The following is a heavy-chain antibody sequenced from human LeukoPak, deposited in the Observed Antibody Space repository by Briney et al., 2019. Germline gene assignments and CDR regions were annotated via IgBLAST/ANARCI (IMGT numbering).Heavy chain of an antibody. J-gene: IGHJ5*02. Sequence: ASVKVSCKASGYTFTSYDINWVRQATGQGLEWMGWMNSNSGNTGYAQKFQGRVTMTRNTSISTAYMELSSLRSEDTAVYYCARGMSRYSSGWFDPWGQGTLVTVSS. CDR1: GYTFTSYD. CDR2: MNSNSGNT. V-gene: IGHV1-8*01. CDR3: ARGMSRYSSGWFDP. D-gene: IGHD6-19*01.